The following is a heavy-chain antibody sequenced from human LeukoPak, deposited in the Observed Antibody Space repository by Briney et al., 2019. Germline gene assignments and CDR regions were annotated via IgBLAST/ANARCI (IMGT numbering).Heavy chain of an antibody. CDR1: GYPSTSYG. CDR3: AREPLGYCSSTSCYWGRFVDY. D-gene: IGHD2-2*01. J-gene: IGHJ4*02. Sequence: ASVKVFFKASGYPSTSYGISWVRQAPGQGLEWMGWISAYNGNTNYAQKLQGRVTMTTDTSTSTAYMELRSLRSDDTAVYYCAREPLGYCSSTSCYWGRFVDYWGQGTLVTVSS. V-gene: IGHV1-18*04. CDR2: ISAYNGNT.